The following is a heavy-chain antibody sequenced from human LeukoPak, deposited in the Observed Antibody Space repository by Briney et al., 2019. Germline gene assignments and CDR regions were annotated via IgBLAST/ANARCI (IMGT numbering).Heavy chain of an antibody. D-gene: IGHD3-22*01. CDR3: ARDIVFSYYDSSGYFGAFDI. J-gene: IGHJ3*02. V-gene: IGHV3-21*01. CDR1: GFTFSNYA. Sequence: GGSLRLSCAASGFTFSNYAMHWVRQAPGKGLEWVSSITSSSGYIHYADSVKGRFTLSRDNAKNSLYLQMNSLRAEDTAVYYCARDIVFSYYDSSGYFGAFDIWGQGTMVTVSS. CDR2: ITSSSGYI.